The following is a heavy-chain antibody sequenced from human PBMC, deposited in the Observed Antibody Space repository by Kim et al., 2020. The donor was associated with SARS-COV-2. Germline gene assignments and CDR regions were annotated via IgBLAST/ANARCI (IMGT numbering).Heavy chain of an antibody. V-gene: IGHV1-46*01. J-gene: IGHJ4*02. D-gene: IGHD2-2*01. CDR2: IDPSGGTT. CDR1: GYTFTSYY. CDR3: AREGGWCSSSSCDFDY. Sequence: ASVKVSCKASGYTFTSYYMHWVRQAPGQGLQWLGVIDPSGGTTNYAQKFQGRVSMTRDTSTSTVYMELSSLRSEDTAVYYCAREGGWCSSSSCDFDYWGQGTLVTVSS.